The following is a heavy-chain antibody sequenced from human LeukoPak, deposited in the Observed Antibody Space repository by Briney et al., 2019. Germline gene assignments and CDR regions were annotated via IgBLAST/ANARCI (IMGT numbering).Heavy chain of an antibody. CDR1: GFTLSSYG. J-gene: IGHJ4*02. CDR3: AKAGGYGDYDY. V-gene: IGHV3-30*18. Sequence: GRSLRLSCAASGFTLSSYGMHWVRQAPDRGLEWVAVISYDGSNKYYADSVKGRFTISRDNSKNTLYLQLNRLRAEDTAVYYCAKAGGYGDYDYWGQGTLVSVS. D-gene: IGHD4-17*01. CDR2: ISYDGSNK.